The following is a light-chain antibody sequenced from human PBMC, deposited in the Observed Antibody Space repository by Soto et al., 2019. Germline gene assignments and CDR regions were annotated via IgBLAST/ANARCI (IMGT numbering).Light chain of an antibody. CDR1: QSISNW. CDR2: KAS. Sequence: DIQMTQSPYTLSASVGDRVTITCRTSQSISNWLAWYQQKPGKAPNLLIYKASSLESGVPSRFSGSGSGTEFTLTISSLQPADFATYYCQHYKSYPYTFGQGSKLEIK. V-gene: IGKV1-5*03. CDR3: QHYKSYPYT. J-gene: IGKJ2*01.